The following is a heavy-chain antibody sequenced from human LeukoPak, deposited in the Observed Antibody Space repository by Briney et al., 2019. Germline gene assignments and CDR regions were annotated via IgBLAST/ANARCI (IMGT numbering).Heavy chain of an antibody. Sequence: GRSLRLSCAASGFTFSSYAMHWVRQAPGKGLEWVAVISYDGSNKYYADSVKGRFTISRDNSKNTLYLQMNSLRVEDTAVYYCAREGDLDFDYWGQGTLVTVSS. CDR3: AREGDLDFDY. V-gene: IGHV3-30*04. CDR2: ISYDGSNK. CDR1: GFTFSSYA. D-gene: IGHD2-21*02. J-gene: IGHJ4*02.